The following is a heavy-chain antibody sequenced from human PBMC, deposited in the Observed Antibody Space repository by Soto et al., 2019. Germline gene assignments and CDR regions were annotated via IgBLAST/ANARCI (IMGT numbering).Heavy chain of an antibody. Sequence: PGGSLRLSCAASGFTFSSYGRHWVRQAPGKGLEWVAVISYDGSNKYYADSVKGRFTISRDNSKNTLYLQMNSLRAEDTAVYYCAKDWGRLRWPQYYFDYWGQGTLVTVSS. J-gene: IGHJ4*02. CDR3: AKDWGRLRWPQYYFDY. D-gene: IGHD4-17*01. CDR1: GFTFSSYG. V-gene: IGHV3-30*18. CDR2: ISYDGSNK.